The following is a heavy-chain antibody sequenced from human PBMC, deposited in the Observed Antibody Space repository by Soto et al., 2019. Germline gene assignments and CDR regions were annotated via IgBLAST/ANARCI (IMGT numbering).Heavy chain of an antibody. CDR3: VKDYSHGRFPDY. D-gene: IGHD1-26*01. J-gene: IGHJ4*02. Sequence: DLVESGGGLVQPGGSLRLSCSASGFNLKDYGMHWVRQAPGKGLEQVAASTYVGGTPYYAQSVKGRFTVSRDNSKNTLYLQMGSLRPEDTGTYFCVKDYSHGRFPDYWGQGTLVPVSS. V-gene: IGHV3-64D*06. CDR1: GFNLKDYG. CDR2: STYVGGTP.